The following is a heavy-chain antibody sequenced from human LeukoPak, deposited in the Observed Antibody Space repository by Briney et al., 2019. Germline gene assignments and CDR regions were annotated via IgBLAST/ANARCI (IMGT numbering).Heavy chain of an antibody. V-gene: IGHV6-1*01. D-gene: IGHD6-13*01. CDR2: TYYRSKWYN. CDR1: GDSVSSNSAA. Sequence: SQTLSLTCAISGDSVSSNSAAWNWIRQSPSRGLEWLGRTYYRSKWYNDYAISVKSRITINPDTSKNQFSLHLNSVTPEDTAVYYCARETIAATGPHAFDIWGQGTMVTVSS. CDR3: ARETIAATGPHAFDI. J-gene: IGHJ3*02.